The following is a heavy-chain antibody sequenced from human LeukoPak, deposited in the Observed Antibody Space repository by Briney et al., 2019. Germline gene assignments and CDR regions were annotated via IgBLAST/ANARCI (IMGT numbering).Heavy chain of an antibody. J-gene: IGHJ5*02. D-gene: IGHD4-17*01. CDR1: GAPLNNYY. CDR3: AMQVGIYGDYNNWFDP. V-gene: IGHV4-59*08. Sequence: SETLSLTCTVSGAPLNNYYWEWVRQPPGKELEWIGNVDYSGSTRYNPSLKSRATMSLDSSKNQFSLRLTSVTAADMAVYYCAMQVGIYGDYNNWFDPWGQGARVTVSS. CDR2: VDYSGST.